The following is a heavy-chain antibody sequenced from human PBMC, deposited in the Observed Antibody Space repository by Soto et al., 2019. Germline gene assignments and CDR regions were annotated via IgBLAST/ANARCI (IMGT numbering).Heavy chain of an antibody. J-gene: IGHJ4*02. CDR1: GGSISSGGYS. CDR2: IYPSGST. D-gene: IGHD5-12*01. CDR3: AAVGRLPRYY. V-gene: IGHV4-30-2*01. Sequence: QLQLQESGSGLVKPSQTLSLTCAGSGGSISSGGYSGSWIRQPPGKGMDCIGYIYPSGSTYYNPSLKSRVTISVDRSKNQFSLKLSSVTAADTAVYYRAAVGRLPRYYWGQGTLVTVSS.